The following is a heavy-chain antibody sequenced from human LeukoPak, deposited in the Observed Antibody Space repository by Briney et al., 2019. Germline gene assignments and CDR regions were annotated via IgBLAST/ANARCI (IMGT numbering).Heavy chain of an antibody. V-gene: IGHV3-23*01. CDR1: GFTFSSYA. D-gene: IGHD6-13*01. CDR2: ISGSGGST. Sequence: PGGSLRLSCAASGFTFSSYAMSWVRQAPGKGLEWVSAISGSGGSTYYADSVKGRFTISRDNSKNTLYLQINSLRAEDTAVYYCAKDAPIAAAGTNWFDPWGQGTLVTVSS. J-gene: IGHJ5*02. CDR3: AKDAPIAAAGTNWFDP.